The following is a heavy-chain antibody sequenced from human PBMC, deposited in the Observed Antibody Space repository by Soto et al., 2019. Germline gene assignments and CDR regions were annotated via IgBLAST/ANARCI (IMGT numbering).Heavy chain of an antibody. J-gene: IGHJ4*02. D-gene: IGHD5-12*01. Sequence: QVQLVQFGAEVKKPGASVKVSCKASGYTFTSYDINWVRQATGQGLEWMGWMNPNSGNTGYTQKFQGRVTMTRNTPKSTAYMELSNLRSEDTAVYYCARGRGYYCYDYEQKKFDYWGQGTLVTVSS. V-gene: IGHV1-8*01. CDR2: MNPNSGNT. CDR1: GYTFTSYD. CDR3: ARGRGYYCYDYEQKKFDY.